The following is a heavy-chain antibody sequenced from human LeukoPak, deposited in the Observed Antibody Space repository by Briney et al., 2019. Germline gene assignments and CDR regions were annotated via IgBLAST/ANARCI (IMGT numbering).Heavy chain of an antibody. D-gene: IGHD3-16*01. CDR1: GFTFDDYA. V-gene: IGHV3-9*01. CDR3: AKVGLRLSDAFDI. CDR2: ISWNSGSI. J-gene: IGHJ3*02. Sequence: GRSLRLSCAASGFTFDDYAMHWVRQAPGKGLEWVSGISWNSGSIGYADSVKGRFTISRDNSKNTLYLQMNSLRAEDTAVYYCAKVGLRLSDAFDIWGQGTMVTVSS.